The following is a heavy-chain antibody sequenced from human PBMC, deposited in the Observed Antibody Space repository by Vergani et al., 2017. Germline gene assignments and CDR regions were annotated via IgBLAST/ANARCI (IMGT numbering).Heavy chain of an antibody. Sequence: QVQLVQSGAEVKKPGASVKVSCKASGGTFSSYTISWVRQAPGQGLEWMGRIIPILGIANYAQKFQGRVTITADKSTSTAYMELSRLRSDDTAVYYCARSSPRIAVAGTMKGYFDYWGQGTLVTVSS. D-gene: IGHD6-19*01. CDR2: IIPILGIA. CDR1: GGTFSSYT. CDR3: ARSSPRIAVAGTMKGYFDY. J-gene: IGHJ4*02. V-gene: IGHV1-69*09.